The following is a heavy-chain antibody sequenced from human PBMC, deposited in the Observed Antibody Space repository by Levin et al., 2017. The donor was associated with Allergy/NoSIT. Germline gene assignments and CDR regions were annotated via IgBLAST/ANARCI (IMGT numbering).Heavy chain of an antibody. CDR3: ASAGYSSSWYSRPFDY. D-gene: IGHD6-13*01. J-gene: IGHJ4*02. V-gene: IGHV4-34*01. CDR2: INHSGST. Sequence: SETLSLTCAVYGGSFSGYYWSWIRQPPGKGLEWIGEINHSGSTNYNPSLKSRVTISVDTSKNQFSLKLSSVTAADTAVYYCASAGYSSSWYSRPFDYWGQGTLVTVSS. CDR1: GGSFSGYY.